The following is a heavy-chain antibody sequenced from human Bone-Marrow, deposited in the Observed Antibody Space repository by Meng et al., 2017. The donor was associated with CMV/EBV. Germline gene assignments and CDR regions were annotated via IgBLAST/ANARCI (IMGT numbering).Heavy chain of an antibody. CDR1: GSTFSNDW. Sequence: GGSRRPSCADSGSTFSNDWMSWVRQARGKGLEWVGRIRSKTDGGTTDYAAPVKGRFTISRDESKNTVHLQMNNLKSEYTAVFYCASTRVGAPDYWGQGTLVTVSS. J-gene: IGHJ4*02. CDR2: IRSKTDGGTT. CDR3: ASTRVGAPDY. V-gene: IGHV3-15*01. D-gene: IGHD1-26*01.